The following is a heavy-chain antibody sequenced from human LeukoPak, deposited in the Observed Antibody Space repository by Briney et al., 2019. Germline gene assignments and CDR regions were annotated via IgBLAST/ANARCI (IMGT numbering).Heavy chain of an antibody. V-gene: IGHV3-23*01. Sequence: PGGSLRLSCAASGFTFSSYAMSWVRQAPGKGLEWVSAISGSGGSTYYADSVKGRFTISRDNSKITLYLQINSLRAEDTAVYYCAKDYYGSGSYDTYDYWGQGTLVTDSS. CDR1: GFTFSSYA. J-gene: IGHJ4*02. CDR2: ISGSGGST. CDR3: AKDYYGSGSYDTYDY. D-gene: IGHD3-10*01.